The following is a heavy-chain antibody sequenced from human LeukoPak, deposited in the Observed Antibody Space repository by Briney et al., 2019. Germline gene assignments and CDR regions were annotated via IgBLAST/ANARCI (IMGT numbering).Heavy chain of an antibody. J-gene: IGHJ4*02. CDR1: GFTFSSYS. CDR2: IKQDGSEK. Sequence: GGSLRLSCAASGFTFSSYSMSWVRQAPGKGLEWVANIKQDGSEKYYVDSVKGRFTISRDNAKNSLYLQMNSLRAEDTAVYYCAREDGYNSDYWGQGTLVTVSS. D-gene: IGHD5-24*01. CDR3: AREDGYNSDY. V-gene: IGHV3-7*03.